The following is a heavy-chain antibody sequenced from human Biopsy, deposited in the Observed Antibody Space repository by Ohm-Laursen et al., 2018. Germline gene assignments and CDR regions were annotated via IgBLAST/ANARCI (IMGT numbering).Heavy chain of an antibody. CDR3: ARATNSTGWPYYYFYGMDV. CDR1: GGSISSDY. D-gene: IGHD2/OR15-2a*01. V-gene: IGHV4-59*01. CDR2: IYYSGST. Sequence: VILSLTCAVSGGSISSDYWSWIRQTPGKGLEWIGYIYYSGSTNYNPSLKSRVTISVDTSKNQFSLRLNSVTAADTAVYYCARATNSTGWPYYYFYGMDVWGQGTTVTVSS. J-gene: IGHJ6*02.